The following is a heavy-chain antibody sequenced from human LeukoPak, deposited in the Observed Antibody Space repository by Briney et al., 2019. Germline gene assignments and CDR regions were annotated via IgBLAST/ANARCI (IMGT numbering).Heavy chain of an antibody. CDR3: ARSGYFSFDY. J-gene: IGHJ4*02. CDR1: GFSFSTYW. CDR2: INQNGSEK. V-gene: IGHV3-7*04. D-gene: IGHD5-18*01. Sequence: GGSLRLSCAASGFSFSTYWMNWVRQAPGKGLEWVASINQNGSEKHYVDSLRGRITVSRDNAKNSLYLQMGSLRAEDTAVYYCARSGYFSFDYWGQGSLVTVSS.